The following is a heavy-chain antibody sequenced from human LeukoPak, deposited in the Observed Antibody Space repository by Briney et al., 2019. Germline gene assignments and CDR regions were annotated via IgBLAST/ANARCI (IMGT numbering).Heavy chain of an antibody. D-gene: IGHD1-26*01. V-gene: IGHV3-7*01. CDR2: INQNGSEK. Sequence: GGSLRLSCAASGFTFNTYWMNWVRQAPGKGLEWVANINQNGSEKFYVDSVRGRFTISRDNADNSLFLQMTSLRAEDTAVYYCARDVSGSYFMGTLYYFDYWGQGTLVTVSS. CDR1: GFTFNTYW. CDR3: ARDVSGSYFMGTLYYFDY. J-gene: IGHJ4*02.